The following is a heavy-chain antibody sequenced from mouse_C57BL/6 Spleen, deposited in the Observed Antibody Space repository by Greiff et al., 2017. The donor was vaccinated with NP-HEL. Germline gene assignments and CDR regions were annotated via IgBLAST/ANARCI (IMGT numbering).Heavy chain of an antibody. D-gene: IGHD1-1*01. J-gene: IGHJ4*01. V-gene: IGHV6-6*01. CDR2: IRNKANNHAT. CDR1: GFTFRDAW. Sequence: DVQLQESGGGLVQPGGSMKLSCAASGFTFRDAWMDWVRQSPEKGLEWVAEIRNKANNHATYYAESVKGRFTISRDDSKSSVYLQMNSLRDEDTGIYYCRGSSYSPYYYAMDYWGQGTSVTVSS. CDR3: RGSSYSPYYYAMDY.